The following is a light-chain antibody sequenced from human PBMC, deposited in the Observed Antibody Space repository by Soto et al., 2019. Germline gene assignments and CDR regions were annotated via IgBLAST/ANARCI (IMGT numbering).Light chain of an antibody. CDR3: SSYTSSSSGV. J-gene: IGLJ1*01. CDR2: DVS. CDR1: SSDVGGYNY. Sequence: QSVLTQPASVSGSPGQSITISCTGTSSDVGGYNYVSWYQQHPGQAPKLMIYDVSNRPSGVSNRFSGSKSGNTASLTISGLQAEDEADYYCSSYTSSSSGVVGTGTKVTVL. V-gene: IGLV2-14*01.